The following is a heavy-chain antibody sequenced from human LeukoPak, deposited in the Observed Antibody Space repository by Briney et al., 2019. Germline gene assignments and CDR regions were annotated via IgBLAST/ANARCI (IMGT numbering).Heavy chain of an antibody. Sequence: GGSLRLSCAASGFTFSSYSMNWVRQAPGKGLEWVSSISSSSSYIYYAGSVKGRFTISRDNAKNSLYLQMNSLRAEDTAVYYCARGTLWFPIDYWGQGTLVTVSS. D-gene: IGHD3-10*01. CDR3: ARGTLWFPIDY. CDR2: ISSSSSYI. V-gene: IGHV3-21*01. CDR1: GFTFSSYS. J-gene: IGHJ4*02.